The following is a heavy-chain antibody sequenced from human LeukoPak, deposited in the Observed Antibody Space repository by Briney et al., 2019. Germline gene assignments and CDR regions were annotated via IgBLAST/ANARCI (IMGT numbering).Heavy chain of an antibody. CDR2: ISAYNGNT. V-gene: IGHV1-18*01. D-gene: IGHD3-16*01. CDR1: GYTFTNYA. J-gene: IGHJ3*02. Sequence: GASVKVSCKASGYTFTNYAMNWVRQAPGQGLEWMGWISAYNGNTELAQKFQGRVTLATDASTSTAYVELRSLTSDDTAVYFCARVGIRSGGGEDALNTWAKGTMVTVS. CDR3: ARVGIRSGGGEDALNT.